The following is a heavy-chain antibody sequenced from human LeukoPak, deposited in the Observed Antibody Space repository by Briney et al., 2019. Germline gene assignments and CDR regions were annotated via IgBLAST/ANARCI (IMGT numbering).Heavy chain of an antibody. CDR2: VNPNSGGT. CDR3: ARSRGYGYGYNLYC. Sequence: VASVRVSCKPSGYTFTDSYIHWMGQAPGQGGEWLGWVNPNSGGTNYAQKFQGRVTMTRDTSISTAYMELSRLRSDDTAVYFCARSRGYGYGYNLYCWGQGTLVTVSS. V-gene: IGHV1-2*02. D-gene: IGHD5-18*01. CDR1: GYTFTDSY. J-gene: IGHJ4*02.